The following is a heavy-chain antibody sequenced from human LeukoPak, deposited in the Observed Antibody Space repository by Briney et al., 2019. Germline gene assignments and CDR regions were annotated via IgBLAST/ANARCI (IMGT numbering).Heavy chain of an antibody. CDR2: INHCGST. J-gene: IGHJ6*02. Sequence: SETLSLTCAVYGGSFSGYYWSWIRQPPGKGLEWIGEINHCGSTNYNPSLKSRVTISVDTSKNQFSLKLSSVTAADTAVYYCARANYDFWSGSNYYYYGMDVWGQGTTVTVSS. CDR1: GGSFSGYY. D-gene: IGHD3-3*01. CDR3: ARANYDFWSGSNYYYYGMDV. V-gene: IGHV4-34*01.